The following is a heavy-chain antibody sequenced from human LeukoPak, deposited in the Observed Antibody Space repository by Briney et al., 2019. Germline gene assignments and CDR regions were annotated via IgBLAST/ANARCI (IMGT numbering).Heavy chain of an antibody. V-gene: IGHV3-53*01. CDR2: IYSGGST. J-gene: IGHJ4*02. Sequence: PGGSLRLSCAASGFTVSSNYMSWVRQAPGKGLEWVSVIYSGGSTYYADSVKGRFTISRDNSKNTLYLQMNSLRAEDTAVYYCARDGGSWGSGSYYYFDYWGQGTLVTVSS. CDR1: GFTVSSNY. CDR3: ARDGGSWGSGSYYYFDY. D-gene: IGHD3-10*01.